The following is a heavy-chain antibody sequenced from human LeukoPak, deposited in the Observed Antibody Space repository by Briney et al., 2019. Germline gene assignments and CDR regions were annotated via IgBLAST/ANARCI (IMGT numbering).Heavy chain of an antibody. J-gene: IGHJ4*02. Sequence: GGSLRLSCAASGFPFSSYAMSWVRQAPGKGLEWVGRIKSKTDGGTTDYAAPVKGRFTISRDDSKNTLYLQMNSLKTEDTAVYYCTTDYDYVWGSYRYPFQWGQGTLVTVSS. CDR3: TTDYDYVWGSYRYPFQ. CDR1: GFPFSSYA. CDR2: IKSKTDGGTT. D-gene: IGHD3-16*02. V-gene: IGHV3-15*01.